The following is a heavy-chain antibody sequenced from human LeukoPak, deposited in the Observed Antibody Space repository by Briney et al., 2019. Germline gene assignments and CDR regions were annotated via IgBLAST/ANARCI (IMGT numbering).Heavy chain of an antibody. J-gene: IGHJ4*02. D-gene: IGHD3-22*01. CDR1: GITLSNYV. Sequence: GGSLRLSCAVSGITLSNYVMSWVRQAPGKGLEWVAGISDSGGRTNYADSVKGRFTISRDNPKNTLYLQMNSLRAEDTAVYFCAKRGVVIRVILVGFHKEAYYFDSWGQGALVTVSS. CDR2: ISDSGGRT. V-gene: IGHV3-23*01. CDR3: AKRGVVIRVILVGFHKEAYYFDS.